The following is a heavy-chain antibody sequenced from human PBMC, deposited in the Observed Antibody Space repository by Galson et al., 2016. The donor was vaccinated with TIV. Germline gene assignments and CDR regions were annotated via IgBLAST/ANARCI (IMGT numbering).Heavy chain of an antibody. CDR1: GGTLSSFV. J-gene: IGHJ6*02. CDR2: ITPLFGTT. CDR3: AKDRNTAFDTYSYYYGMDV. D-gene: IGHD5-18*01. V-gene: IGHV1-69*01. Sequence: SCKAPGGTLSSFVFNWVRQAPGQGLEWMGGITPLFGTTNYAQKFQGRVTITADESTSTVYMELSSLRSEDTAVYYCAKDRNTAFDTYSYYYGMDVWGQGTTVTVSS.